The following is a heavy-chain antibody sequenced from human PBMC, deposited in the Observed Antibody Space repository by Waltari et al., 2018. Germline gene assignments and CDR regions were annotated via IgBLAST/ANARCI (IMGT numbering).Heavy chain of an antibody. Sequence: EVQLVESGGGLVQPGGSLRLSCAASGFIFNNYWMHWVRQAPGKGLVAVSQINTDGSITNSADSVKGRFTISRDNAKNTLFLQMNRLRAEDTAVYYCVMYSSSFLGDCWGQGTLVTVSS. CDR2: INTDGSIT. J-gene: IGHJ4*02. D-gene: IGHD6-13*01. CDR3: VMYSSSFLGDC. V-gene: IGHV3-74*01. CDR1: GFIFNNYW.